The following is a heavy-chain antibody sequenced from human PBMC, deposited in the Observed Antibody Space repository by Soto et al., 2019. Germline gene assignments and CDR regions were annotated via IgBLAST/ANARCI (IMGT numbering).Heavy chain of an antibody. CDR3: ARDVHLQSFDY. Sequence: EVQLVESGGGLVQPGGSLRLSCAASGFTFSSYWMHWVRQAPGKGLVWVSRINNDGSSTSYADSVKGRFTISRDNAKITLYLQMNSLRAEDTAIYYCARDVHLQSFDYWGQGTLVTVSS. J-gene: IGHJ4*02. CDR2: INNDGSST. V-gene: IGHV3-74*01. D-gene: IGHD1-1*01. CDR1: GFTFSSYW.